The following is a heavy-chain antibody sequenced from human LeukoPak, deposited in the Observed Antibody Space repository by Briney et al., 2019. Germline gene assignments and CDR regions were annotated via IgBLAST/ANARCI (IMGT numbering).Heavy chain of an antibody. CDR3: AKDTKNYYDATGYDEDPHYYMDV. CDR1: GFTFSRYG. V-gene: IGHV3-30*02. J-gene: IGHJ6*03. D-gene: IGHD3-22*01. Sequence: GGSLRLSCAASGFTFSRYGIHWVRQAPGKGLEWVSFIRYDGNNRYYADSMKGRLTISRDNSKNTVYLQMDSLRAEDTAVYYCAKDTKNYYDATGYDEDPHYYMDVWGKGTTVIVSS. CDR2: IRYDGNNR.